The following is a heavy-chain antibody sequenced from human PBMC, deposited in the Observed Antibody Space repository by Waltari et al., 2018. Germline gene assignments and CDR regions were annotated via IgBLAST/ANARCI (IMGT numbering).Heavy chain of an antibody. CDR2: VKEDGSDK. Sequence: LEWVANVKEDGSDKYYVDVVKGRFTISRDNAKNSLYLQMNSLRDEDTAVYYCVRDGNRGNDFAFDVWGQGTMVTVS. V-gene: IGHV3-7*01. CDR3: VRDGNRGNDFAFDV. J-gene: IGHJ3*01. D-gene: IGHD5-12*01.